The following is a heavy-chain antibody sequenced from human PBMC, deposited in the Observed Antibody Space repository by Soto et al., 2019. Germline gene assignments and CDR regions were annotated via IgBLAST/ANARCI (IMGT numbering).Heavy chain of an antibody. D-gene: IGHD6-19*01. Sequence: SETLSLTCTVSGGSISSYYWSWIRQPPGKGLEWIGYIYYSGSTNYNPSLKSRVTISVDTSKNQFSLKLSSVTAADTAVYYCARHGGIAVAGTEIWGQGTMVTVSS. V-gene: IGHV4-59*08. CDR3: ARHGGIAVAGTEI. CDR2: IYYSGST. J-gene: IGHJ3*02. CDR1: GGSISSYY.